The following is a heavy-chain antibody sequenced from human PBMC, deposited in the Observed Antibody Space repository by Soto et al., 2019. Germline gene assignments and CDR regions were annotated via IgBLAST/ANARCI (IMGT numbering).Heavy chain of an antibody. CDR3: ARGNEYVYFYDC. Sequence: QVQLQESGPGLAKPSQTLSLICTVSGGSLTTGDYYWSWIRQSPGEGLEWIGYISRSGNIFYNPSLKSRITISLDTSKNQFSLKLNSVTAADTAVYYCARGNEYVYFYDCWGQGTLVTVSS. CDR1: GGSLTTGDYY. D-gene: IGHD3-16*01. J-gene: IGHJ4*02. V-gene: IGHV4-30-4*01. CDR2: ISRSGNI.